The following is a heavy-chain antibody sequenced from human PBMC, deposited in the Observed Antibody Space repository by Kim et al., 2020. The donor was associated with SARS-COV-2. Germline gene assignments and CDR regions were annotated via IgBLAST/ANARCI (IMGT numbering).Heavy chain of an antibody. CDR3: AAYYGSGSYIYFDK. J-gene: IGHJ4*02. Sequence: GESLKISCKGSGYIFTGYWIGWVRQMPGKGMEWMGIIWPADSDTRYSPPFQGQVTISADKSISTIYLQWSSLKASDTAMYYCAAYYGSGSYIYFDKWGQGTLVTVSP. D-gene: IGHD3-10*01. CDR2: IWPADSDT. CDR1: GYIFTGYW. V-gene: IGHV5-51*01.